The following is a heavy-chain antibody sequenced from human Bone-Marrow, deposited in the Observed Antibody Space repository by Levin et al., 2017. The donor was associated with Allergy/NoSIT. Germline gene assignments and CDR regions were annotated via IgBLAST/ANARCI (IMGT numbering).Heavy chain of an antibody. J-gene: IGHJ6*02. CDR1: GGSFSGYY. CDR3: DSVIIWNQYYLDV. Sequence: SQTLSLTCAVHGGSFSGYYWSWIRQPPGKGLEWIGEINHRGSTKSNPSLKSRVTISVDTSKNQFSLKLNSVTAADTAVYYCDSVIIWNQYYLDVWGQGTTVTVSS. CDR2: INHRGST. V-gene: IGHV4-34*01. D-gene: IGHD2/OR15-2a*01.